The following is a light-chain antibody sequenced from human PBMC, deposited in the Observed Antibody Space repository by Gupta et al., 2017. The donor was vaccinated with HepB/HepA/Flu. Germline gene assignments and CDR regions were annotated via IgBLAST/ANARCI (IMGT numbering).Light chain of an antibody. J-gene: IGKJ2*01. CDR1: QSIFHRSDNKNY. CDR3: QQEDDAPYT. CDR2: WGS. V-gene: IGKV4-1*01. Sequence: DIVMTQSPDSLAVSLGERATINCKSSQSIFHRSDNKNYLSWYQQKPGQPPKALIYWGSTRESGVPDRFSGSGSETDFTLAISSLQAEDVAVYYCQQEDDAPYTFGQGTKVEIK.